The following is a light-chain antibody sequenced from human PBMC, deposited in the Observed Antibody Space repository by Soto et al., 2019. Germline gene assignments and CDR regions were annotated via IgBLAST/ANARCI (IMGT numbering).Light chain of an antibody. J-gene: IGKJ4*01. CDR1: QSVSSNY. CDR2: GAS. V-gene: IGKV3-20*01. CDR3: QQYGSSPLT. Sequence: EIVLTQSPGTLSLSPGERATLSCRASQSVSSNYLAWYQQKPGQAPRLLIYGASSRATGIPDRFSGSGSGTDFTLTISRLEPEDFALYHCQQYGSSPLTFGGGTKVQLK.